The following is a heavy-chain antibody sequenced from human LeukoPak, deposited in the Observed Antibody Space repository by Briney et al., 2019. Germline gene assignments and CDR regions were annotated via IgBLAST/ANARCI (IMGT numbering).Heavy chain of an antibody. CDR3: ARPGTNSPGNFLPFDY. CDR2: IYPGDSDT. CDR1: GYIFTTYW. Sequence: GESLKISCKGSGYIFTTYWIGWVRQLPGRGLEWTGIIYPGDSDTRYNPSFQGQVTISADKSISTAYLQWTSLKASDTAMYYCARPGTNSPGNFLPFDYWGRGTLVTVSS. D-gene: IGHD4-23*01. J-gene: IGHJ4*02. V-gene: IGHV5-51*01.